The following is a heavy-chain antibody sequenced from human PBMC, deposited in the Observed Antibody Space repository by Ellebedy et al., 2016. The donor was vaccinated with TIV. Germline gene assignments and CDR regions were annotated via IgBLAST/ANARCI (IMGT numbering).Heavy chain of an antibody. CDR2: IWYDGSYK. CDR3: ARDDDGDGALDY. Sequence: PGGSLRLSCAASGFTFSDYGMHWVRQAPGKGLEWVAVIWYDGSYKYYGQSVKGRFTISRDNSRNTVYLQMNSLRAEDTAVYYCARDDDGDGALDYWGQGTLVTVSS. V-gene: IGHV3-33*01. J-gene: IGHJ4*02. D-gene: IGHD4-17*01. CDR1: GFTFSDYG.